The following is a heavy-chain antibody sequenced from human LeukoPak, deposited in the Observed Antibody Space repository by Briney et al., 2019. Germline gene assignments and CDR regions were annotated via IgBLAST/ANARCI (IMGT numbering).Heavy chain of an antibody. Sequence: SETLSLTCAVSGGSISSSNWWSWARQPPGKGLQWIGEIYHSGSTNYNPSLKSRVTISVDKSKNQFSLKLSSVTAADTAVYYCARGLSRSFAFDIWGQGTMVTVSS. D-gene: IGHD2-2*01. V-gene: IGHV4-4*02. CDR1: GGSISSSNW. CDR2: IYHSGST. CDR3: ARGLSRSFAFDI. J-gene: IGHJ3*02.